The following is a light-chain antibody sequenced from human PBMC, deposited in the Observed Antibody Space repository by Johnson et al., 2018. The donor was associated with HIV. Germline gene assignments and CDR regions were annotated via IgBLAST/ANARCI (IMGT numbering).Light chain of an antibody. V-gene: IGLV1-51*02. CDR2: KDN. CDR1: TSNIGNNY. CDR3: GTWDSSLSAGI. J-gene: IGLJ1*01. Sequence: QSVLTQPTSVSAAPGQKVTISCSGSTSNIGNNYVSWYQQLPGTAPKLLIYKDNERPSGIPDRFSGSKSGPSATLGITGLQTGDEADYYCGTWDSSLSAGIFGPGTKVTVL.